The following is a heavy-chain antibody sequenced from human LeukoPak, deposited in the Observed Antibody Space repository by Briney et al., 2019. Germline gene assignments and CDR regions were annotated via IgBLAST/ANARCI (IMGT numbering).Heavy chain of an antibody. V-gene: IGHV4-59*01. Sequence: PSETLSLTCTVSGGSISTYYWSWIRQPPGKGLEWIGDIYYSGSTNYNPSLKSRVTISLDTSKNQFSLKLSSVTAADTAVYYCARQHYSSSLDYWGQGTLVTVSS. D-gene: IGHD6-13*01. CDR2: IYYSGST. CDR1: GGSISTYY. CDR3: ARQHYSSSLDY. J-gene: IGHJ4*02.